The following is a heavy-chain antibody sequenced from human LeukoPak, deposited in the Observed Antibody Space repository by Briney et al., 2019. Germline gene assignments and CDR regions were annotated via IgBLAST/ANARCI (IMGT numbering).Heavy chain of an antibody. D-gene: IGHD1-26*01. Sequence: GGSLRLXCAASGFTYSNYWMHWFRQAPGKGLVWVSQIDPDGTSTTYADSVKGRFTISRDNAKNTLYLQMNSLRAEDTAVYYCARGSADPYWGQGTLVTVSS. V-gene: IGHV3-74*01. CDR1: GFTYSNYW. CDR3: ARGSADPY. J-gene: IGHJ4*02. CDR2: IDPDGTST.